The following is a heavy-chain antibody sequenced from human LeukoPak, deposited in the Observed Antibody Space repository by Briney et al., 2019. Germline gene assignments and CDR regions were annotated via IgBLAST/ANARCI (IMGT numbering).Heavy chain of an antibody. V-gene: IGHV3-21*01. Sequence: GRSLRLSCAASGFNLGDSNAHWVRQAPGKGLEWVSSISSSSSYIYYADSVKGRFTISRDNAKNSLYLQMNSLRAEDTAVYYCARGPYSGYDYGGDDYWGQGTLVTVSS. CDR2: ISSSSSYI. J-gene: IGHJ4*02. CDR1: GFNLGDSN. D-gene: IGHD5-12*01. CDR3: ARGPYSGYDYGGDDY.